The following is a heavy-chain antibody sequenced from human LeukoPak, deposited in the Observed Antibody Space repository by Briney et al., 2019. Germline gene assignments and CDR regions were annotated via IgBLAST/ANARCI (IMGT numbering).Heavy chain of an antibody. V-gene: IGHV3-23*01. CDR1: GFTFSSYA. CDR3: ARRTYGMDV. J-gene: IGHJ6*02. Sequence: PGGSLRLSCAASGFTFSSYAMTWVRQAPGKGLEWVSTIRANGGGTHYAESLRGRFTISRDNARNSLYLQMNSLRVEDTAVYYCARRTYGMDVWGQGTTVTVSS. CDR2: IRANGGGT.